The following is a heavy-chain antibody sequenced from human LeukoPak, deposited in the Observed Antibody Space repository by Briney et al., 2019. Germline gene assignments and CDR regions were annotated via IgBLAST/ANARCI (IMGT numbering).Heavy chain of an antibody. CDR1: GFTFSSYA. D-gene: IGHD2-15*01. V-gene: IGHV3-23*01. CDR3: AKEAMPCSGGSCYSASPLVDY. Sequence: GGSLRLSCAASGFTFSSYAMSWVRQAPGKGLEWVSAISGSGGSTYYADSVKGRFTISRDNSKNTLYLQKNSLRAEDTAIYYCAKEAMPCSGGSCYSASPLVDYWGQGTLVTVSS. J-gene: IGHJ4*02. CDR2: ISGSGGST.